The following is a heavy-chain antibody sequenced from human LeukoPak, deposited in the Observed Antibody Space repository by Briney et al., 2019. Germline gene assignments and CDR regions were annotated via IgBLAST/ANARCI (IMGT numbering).Heavy chain of an antibody. D-gene: IGHD3-22*01. Sequence: PGGSLRLSCAASGFTFSSYGMHWVRQAPGKGLEWVAFTRYDGSNKYYADSVEGRFTISRDNSKNTLYLQMNSLRAEDTAVYYCAKSRVVVITTGIDYWGQGTLVTVSS. CDR1: GFTFSSYG. V-gene: IGHV3-30*02. CDR3: AKSRVVVITTGIDY. CDR2: TRYDGSNK. J-gene: IGHJ4*02.